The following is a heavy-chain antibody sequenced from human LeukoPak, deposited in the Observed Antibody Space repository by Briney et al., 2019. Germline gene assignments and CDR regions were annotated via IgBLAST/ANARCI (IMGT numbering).Heavy chain of an antibody. CDR1: DGSISSSSYY. CDR2: ISYSGST. Sequence: SETLSLTCTVSDGSISSSSYYWGWLRQPPGKGLEWLGSISYSGSTYYNSSLKSRVTISVDTSKNQFSLKLSSVTAADTAVYYCARHIASIFGVLKPWGQGTLVTVSS. J-gene: IGHJ5*02. CDR3: ARHIASIFGVLKP. V-gene: IGHV4-39*01. D-gene: IGHD3-3*01.